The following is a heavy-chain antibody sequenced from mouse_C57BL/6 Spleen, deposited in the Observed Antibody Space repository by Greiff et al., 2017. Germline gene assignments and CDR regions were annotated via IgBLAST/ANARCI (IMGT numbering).Heavy chain of an antibody. CDR2: IYPGSGSA. J-gene: IGHJ1*03. Sequence: VKLQQPGAELVKPGASVKMSCKASGYTFTSYWITWVKQRPGQGLEWIGDIYPGSGSANYNEKFKSKATLTVDTSSSTAYMQLSSLTSEDSAVYYCARSAYYGSSFYWYFDVWGTGTTVTVSS. CDR3: ARSAYYGSSFYWYFDV. D-gene: IGHD1-1*01. V-gene: IGHV1-55*01. CDR1: GYTFTSYW.